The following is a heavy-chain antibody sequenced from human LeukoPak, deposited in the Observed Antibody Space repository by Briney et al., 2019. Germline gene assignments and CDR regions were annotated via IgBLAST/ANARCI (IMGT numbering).Heavy chain of an antibody. J-gene: IGHJ3*02. CDR2: ISSSGTYI. CDR1: GFSFNTYS. D-gene: IGHD2-2*01. Sequence: GGSLRLSCAASGFSFNTYSMNWVRQAPGKGLEWVSSISSSGTYIYFADSVKGRFTVSRDNARNSVYLQMNSLRAEDTAVYYCATEVGSPAIRSAFNIWGQGTMVTVSS. CDR3: ATEVGSPAIRSAFNI. V-gene: IGHV3-21*01.